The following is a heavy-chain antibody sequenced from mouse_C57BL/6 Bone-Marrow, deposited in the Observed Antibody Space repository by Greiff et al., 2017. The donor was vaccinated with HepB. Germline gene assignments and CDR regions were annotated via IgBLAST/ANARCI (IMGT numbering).Heavy chain of an antibody. D-gene: IGHD2-1*01. Sequence: EVQLVESGGDLVKPGGSLKLSCAASGFTFSSYGMSWVRQTPDKRLEWVATISSGGSYTYYPDSVKGRFTISRDNAKNTLYLQMSSLKSEDTAMYYCARRSTPFAYWGQGTLVTVSA. CDR3: ARRSTPFAY. CDR2: ISSGGSYT. J-gene: IGHJ3*01. V-gene: IGHV5-6*01. CDR1: GFTFSSYG.